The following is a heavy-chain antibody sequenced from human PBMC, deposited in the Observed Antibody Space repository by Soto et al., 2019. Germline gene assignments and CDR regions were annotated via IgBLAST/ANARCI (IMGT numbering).Heavy chain of an antibody. Sequence: GGSLRLSCAASGFTFSSYAMSWVRQAPGKGLEWVSAISGSGGSTYYADSVKGRFTISRDNSKNTLYLRMNSLRAEDTAVYYCATGHMTTVTPPKSYYYYGMDVWGQGTTVTVSS. CDR1: GFTFSSYA. CDR2: ISGSGGST. D-gene: IGHD4-17*01. CDR3: ATGHMTTVTPPKSYYYYGMDV. J-gene: IGHJ6*02. V-gene: IGHV3-23*01.